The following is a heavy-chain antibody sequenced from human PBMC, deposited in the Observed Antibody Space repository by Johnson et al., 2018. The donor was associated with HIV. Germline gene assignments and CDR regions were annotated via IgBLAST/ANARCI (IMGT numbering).Heavy chain of an antibody. J-gene: IGHJ3*02. Sequence: VQLVESGGGVVRPGGSLRLSCAASGFTFDDYGLSWVRQAPGKGLEWVSGISWNSGSIGYADSVKGRFTISRDNAKNSLYRQMNSLRAEDTAVYYCAKDQWELSRGAFDIWGQGTMVTVSS. CDR1: GFTFDDYG. V-gene: IGHV3-20*04. CDR3: AKDQWELSRGAFDI. CDR2: ISWNSGSI. D-gene: IGHD1-26*01.